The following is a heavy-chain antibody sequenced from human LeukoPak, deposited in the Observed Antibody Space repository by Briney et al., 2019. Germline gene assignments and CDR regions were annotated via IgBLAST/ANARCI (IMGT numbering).Heavy chain of an antibody. D-gene: IGHD2-15*01. CDR1: GFTFSSYS. CDR2: ISSSSSYI. J-gene: IGHJ4*02. V-gene: IGHV3-21*01. CDR3: ARALCSGGTCYLDY. Sequence: GGSLRLSCAASGFTFSSYSMNWVRQAPGKGLEWVSSISSSSSYIYYADSVKGRFTISRDNAKNSLYLQMNSLRAEDTAVYYCARALCSGGTCYLDYWGQGTLVTVSS.